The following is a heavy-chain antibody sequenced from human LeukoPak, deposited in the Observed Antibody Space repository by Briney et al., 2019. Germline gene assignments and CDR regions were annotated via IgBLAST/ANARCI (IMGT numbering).Heavy chain of an antibody. CDR1: GFTFSSYA. D-gene: IGHD6-13*01. J-gene: IGHJ4*02. V-gene: IGHV3-23*03. Sequence: GGSLRLSCAASGFTFSSYAMSWVRQAPGKGLEWVSVIYSDGTTYNADSVKGRFTISRDNSKNTLYLQINSLRAEDTAVYYCARGIAAAGTALYNWGQGTLLTVSS. CDR3: ARGIAAAGTALYN. CDR2: IYSDGTT.